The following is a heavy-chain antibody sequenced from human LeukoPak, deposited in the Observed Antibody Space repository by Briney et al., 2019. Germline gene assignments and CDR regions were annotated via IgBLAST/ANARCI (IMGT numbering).Heavy chain of an antibody. V-gene: IGHV3-49*04. D-gene: IGHD3-10*01. Sequence: GGSLRLSCTASGFTFGDYAMSWVRQAPGKGLEWVGFIRSKAYGGTTEYAASVKGRFTISRDDSKSIAYLQMNSLKTEDTAVYYCTRVDNLYGSGRLSYWGQGTLVTVSS. CDR1: GFTFGDYA. CDR3: TRVDNLYGSGRLSY. CDR2: IRSKAYGGTT. J-gene: IGHJ4*02.